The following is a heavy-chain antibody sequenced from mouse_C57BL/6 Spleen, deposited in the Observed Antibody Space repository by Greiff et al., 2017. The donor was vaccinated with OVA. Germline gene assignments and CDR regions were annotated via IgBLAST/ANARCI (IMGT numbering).Heavy chain of an antibody. Sequence: VQLQQSGAELVKPGASVKLSCTASGFNITDYYMHWVKQRPEQGLEWIGRIDPEDGETKYAPKFQGKATITADTSSNTAYLQLSSLTSEDTAVYDGARGGITTGVGVAFDYWGQGTTVTVSS. J-gene: IGHJ2*01. D-gene: IGHD1-1*01. CDR1: GFNITDYY. CDR3: ARGGITTGVGVAFDY. V-gene: IGHV14-2*01. CDR2: IDPEDGET.